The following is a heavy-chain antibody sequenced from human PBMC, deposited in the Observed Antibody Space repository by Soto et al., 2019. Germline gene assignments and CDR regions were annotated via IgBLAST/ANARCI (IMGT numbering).Heavy chain of an antibody. CDR1: GYTFTSYD. J-gene: IGHJ6*03. Sequence: ASVKVSCKASGYTFTSYDINWVRQATGQGLEWMGWMNPNSGNTGYAQKFQGRVTMTRNTSLSKAYMELSSLRSEDTAVYYCARKYTAVYYYYMDVWGKGTTVTVSS. CDR2: MNPNSGNT. D-gene: IGHD2-2*02. CDR3: ARKYTAVYYYYMDV. V-gene: IGHV1-8*01.